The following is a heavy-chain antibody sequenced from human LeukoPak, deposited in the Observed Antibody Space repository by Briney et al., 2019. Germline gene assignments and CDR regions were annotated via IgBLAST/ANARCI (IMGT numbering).Heavy chain of an antibody. CDR3: AKDDAWGRYKD. J-gene: IGHJ1*01. D-gene: IGHD3-16*01. CDR1: GFTFSSHG. V-gene: IGHV3-23*01. Sequence: GGSLRLSCAASGFTFSSHGMNWVRQGPGKGLEWVSGISPSGGITYYTDSVKGRFTISRDNSKNTVSLQMNSLRGDDTAVYYCAKDDAWGRYKDWGQGTLVTVSS. CDR2: ISPSGGIT.